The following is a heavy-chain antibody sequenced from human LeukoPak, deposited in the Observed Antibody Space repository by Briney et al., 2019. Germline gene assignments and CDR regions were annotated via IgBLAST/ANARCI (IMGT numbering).Heavy chain of an antibody. CDR1: GYSISSGYY. CDR3: ARDRCTSCSSRFDP. Sequence: SETLSLTCAVSGYSISSGYYWGWIRQPPGQGLEWIGSIYHSGSTYYNPSLKSRVTISVDTSKNQFSLKPSSVTAADTAVYYCARDRCTSCSSRFDPWGQGTLVTVSS. D-gene: IGHD2-2*01. CDR2: IYHSGST. V-gene: IGHV4-38-2*02. J-gene: IGHJ5*02.